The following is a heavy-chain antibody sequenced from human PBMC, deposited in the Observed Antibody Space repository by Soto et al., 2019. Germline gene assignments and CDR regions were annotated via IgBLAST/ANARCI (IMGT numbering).Heavy chain of an antibody. CDR2: IYYSGST. J-gene: IGHJ1*01. V-gene: IGHV4-59*08. Sequence: PSETLSLTCPVSGGSISSYYWSWIRQPPGKGLEWIGYIYYSGSTNYNPSLKSRVTISVDTSKNQFSLKLSSVTAADTAVYYCASYCSGGSCPFQHWGQGTLVTVSS. D-gene: IGHD2-15*01. CDR3: ASYCSGGSCPFQH. CDR1: GGSISSYY.